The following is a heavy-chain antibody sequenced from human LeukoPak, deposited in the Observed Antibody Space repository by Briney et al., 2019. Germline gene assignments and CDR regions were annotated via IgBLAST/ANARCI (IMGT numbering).Heavy chain of an antibody. CDR2: ISPNSGGT. J-gene: IGHJ4*02. Sequence: GASVKVSCKASGYTFTNYYMHWVRQAPGQGLEWMGWISPNSGGTNYAQKFQGRVTMTRDTSISTAYMELSRLRSDDTAVYYCASDLAYHGSGSYSYYFDYWGQGTLVTVSS. V-gene: IGHV1-2*02. CDR3: ASDLAYHGSGSYSYYFDY. D-gene: IGHD3-10*01. CDR1: GYTFTNYY.